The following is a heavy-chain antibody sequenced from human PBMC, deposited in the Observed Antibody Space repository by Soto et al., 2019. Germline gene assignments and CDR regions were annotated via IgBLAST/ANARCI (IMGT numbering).Heavy chain of an antibody. CDR1: GFTFSSYG. Sequence: QVQLVESGGGVVQPGRSLRLSCAASGFTFSSYGMHWVRQAPGKGLEWVAVIWYDGSNKYYADSVKGRFTISRDNSKNTLYLQMNSLRAEDTAVYYCAREPGIAAAYPATHFDYWGQGTLVTVSS. J-gene: IGHJ4*02. D-gene: IGHD6-13*01. CDR3: AREPGIAAAYPATHFDY. V-gene: IGHV3-33*01. CDR2: IWYDGSNK.